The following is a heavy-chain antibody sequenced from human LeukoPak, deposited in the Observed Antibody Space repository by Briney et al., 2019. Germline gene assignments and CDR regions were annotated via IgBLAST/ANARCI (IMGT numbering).Heavy chain of an antibody. CDR1: GYTFTGYY. Sequence: ASVKVSCKASGYTFTGYYMHWARQAPGQGREWMGRINPNSGGTNYAQKFQGRVTMTRDTSISTAYMELSRLRSDDTAVYYCARPRRGSSWYDYWGQGTLVTVSS. CDR2: INPNSGGT. CDR3: ARPRRGSSWYDY. J-gene: IGHJ4*02. D-gene: IGHD6-13*01. V-gene: IGHV1-2*06.